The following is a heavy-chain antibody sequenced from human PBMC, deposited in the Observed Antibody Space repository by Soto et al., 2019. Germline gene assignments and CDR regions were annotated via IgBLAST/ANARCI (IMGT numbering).Heavy chain of an antibody. D-gene: IGHD6-6*01. J-gene: IGHJ4*01. Sequence: QVQLVESGGGVVQPGRSLRLSCAASGFTFSSYAMHWVRQAPGKGLEWVAVISYDGSNKYYADSVKGRFTISRDNSKNTLYLQMNSLRAEDTAVYYCANRAGDYSSFYFDYWGHGTLVTVSS. CDR2: ISYDGSNK. V-gene: IGHV3-30-3*01. CDR3: ANRAGDYSSFYFDY. CDR1: GFTFSSYA.